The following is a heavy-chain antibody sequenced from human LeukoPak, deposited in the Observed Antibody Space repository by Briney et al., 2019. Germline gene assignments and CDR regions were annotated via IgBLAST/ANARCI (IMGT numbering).Heavy chain of an antibody. CDR3: ARGPTVYCSSTSCYYYYYYMDV. CDR1: GYTFTGYY. CDR2: INPNSGGT. V-gene: IGHV1-2*02. Sequence: ASVKVSCKASGYTFTGYYMHWVRQAPGQGLEWMGWINPNSGGTNYAQKFQGRVTMTRDTSISTAYMELSSLRSEDTAVYYCARGPTVYCSSTSCYYYYYYMDVWGKGTTVTVSS. J-gene: IGHJ6*03. D-gene: IGHD2-2*01.